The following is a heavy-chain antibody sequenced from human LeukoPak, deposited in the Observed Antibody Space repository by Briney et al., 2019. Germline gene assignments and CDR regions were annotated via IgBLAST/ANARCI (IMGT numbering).Heavy chain of an antibody. J-gene: IGHJ3*02. V-gene: IGHV3-23*01. Sequence: GGSLRLSCAASGFTFRSYWMHWVRQAPGKGLEWVSAISGSGGSTYYADSVKGRFTISRDNSKNTLYLQMNSLRAEDTAVYYCAKVYIAAAGYAFDIWGQGTMVTVSS. CDR2: ISGSGGST. CDR3: AKVYIAAAGYAFDI. D-gene: IGHD6-13*01. CDR1: GFTFRSYW.